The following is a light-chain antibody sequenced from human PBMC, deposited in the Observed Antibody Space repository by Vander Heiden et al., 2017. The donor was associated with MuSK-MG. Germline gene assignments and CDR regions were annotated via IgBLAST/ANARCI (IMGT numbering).Light chain of an antibody. Sequence: DIQLTQSPSSLSASVGERVTITCRASQDIGNDLSWHQQIAGKVPKSLIYATSTLRLGVPSNISGSGSATDLTLTISSMQSQDFATSYIRQDNNYPYTFGQGTKMEIK. CDR2: ATS. CDR1: QDIGND. J-gene: IGKJ2*01. CDR3: RQDNNYPYT. V-gene: IGKV1-16*02.